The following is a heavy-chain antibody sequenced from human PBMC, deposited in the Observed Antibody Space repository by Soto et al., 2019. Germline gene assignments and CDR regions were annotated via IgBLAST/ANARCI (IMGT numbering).Heavy chain of an antibody. D-gene: IGHD3-10*01. J-gene: IGHJ6*02. CDR2: INQSGTT. CDR1: GGSFREYY. Sequence: NPSETLSLTCEVNGGSFREYYCSWIRQSPWKGLEWLGEINQSGTTHYNPSLQSRVHISIDKSKNQFSLDLTSVTAADTATYYCERDIITVIGGEIYYYLGMDVWGQGTTVTVSS. CDR3: ERDIITVIGGEIYYYLGMDV. V-gene: IGHV4-34*01.